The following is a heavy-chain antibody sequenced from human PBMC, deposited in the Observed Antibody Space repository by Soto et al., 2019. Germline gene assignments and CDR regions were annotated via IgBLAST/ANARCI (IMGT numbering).Heavy chain of an antibody. D-gene: IGHD2-21*02. J-gene: IGHJ3*02. CDR1: GGSISSGGYY. Sequence: QVQLQESGPGLVKPSQTLSLTCTVSGGSISSGGYYWSWIRQHPGKGLEWIGYIYYSGSTYYNPSLKRRVTISVDTSKNQFSLKLSSVTAADTAVYYCAREKVVGVVATDAFAIWGQGTMVTVSS. CDR3: AREKVVGVVATDAFAI. CDR2: IYYSGST. V-gene: IGHV4-31*03.